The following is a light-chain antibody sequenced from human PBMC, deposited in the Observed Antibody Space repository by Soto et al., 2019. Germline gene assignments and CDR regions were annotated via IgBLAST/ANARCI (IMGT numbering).Light chain of an antibody. CDR2: DAS. CDR1: QSVSSY. J-gene: IGKJ5*01. CDR3: KQRSNWPS. V-gene: IGKV3-11*01. Sequence: ELLLTQSPATLSFSPGDSATLSCRASQSVSSYLAWYQQKPGQAPRLLIYDASNRATGIQASSSGSGSGTDFTLTIRSLEPEDFAVYYCKQRSNWPSCGQGTRLEIK.